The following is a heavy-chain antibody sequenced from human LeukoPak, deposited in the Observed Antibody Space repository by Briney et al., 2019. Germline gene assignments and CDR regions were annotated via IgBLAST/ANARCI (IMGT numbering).Heavy chain of an antibody. CDR3: AREKSGYNPIDY. CDR1: GFTFTGYY. D-gene: IGHD5-12*01. J-gene: IGHJ4*02. CDR2: INPHSGGT. V-gene: IGHV1-2*02. Sequence: ASVKVSCKASGFTFTGYYIHWVRQAPGQGLEWMGYINPHSGGTNSPQKFQGRVTMTRDTAITTAYMELSRLRSDDTAVYYCAREKSGYNPIDYWGQGTLVIVSS.